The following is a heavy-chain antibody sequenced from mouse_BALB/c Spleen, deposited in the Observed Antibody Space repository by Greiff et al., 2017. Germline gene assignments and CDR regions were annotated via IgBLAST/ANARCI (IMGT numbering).Heavy chain of an antibody. V-gene: IGHV3-2*02. Sequence: DVKLQESGPGLVKPSQSLSLTCTVTGYSITSDYAWNWIRQFPGNKLEWMGYIRYSGSTSYNPSLKSRISITRDTSKNQFFLQLNSVTTEDTATYYCTRRTGPYWYFDVWGAGTTVTVSS. CDR1: GYSITSDYA. CDR3: TRRTGPYWYFDV. D-gene: IGHD4-1*01. CDR2: IRYSGST. J-gene: IGHJ1*01.